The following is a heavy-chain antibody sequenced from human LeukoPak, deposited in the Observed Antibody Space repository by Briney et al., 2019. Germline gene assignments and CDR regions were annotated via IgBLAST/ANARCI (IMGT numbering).Heavy chain of an antibody. V-gene: IGHV3-30*03. CDR2: ISYDGSNK. CDR1: GFTFSSYG. J-gene: IGHJ4*02. Sequence: QTGGSLRLSCAASGFTFSSYGMHWVRQAPGKGLEWVAVISYDGSNKYYADSVKGRFTISRDNSKNSLYLQMNSLRAEDTAVYYCARATGYSSSWPFDYWGQGTLVTVSS. CDR3: ARATGYSSSWPFDY. D-gene: IGHD6-13*01.